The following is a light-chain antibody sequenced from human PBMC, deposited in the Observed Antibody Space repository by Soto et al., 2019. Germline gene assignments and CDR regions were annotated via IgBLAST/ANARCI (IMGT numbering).Light chain of an antibody. Sequence: ENVLTQSPVTLSLSPGERATLSCRASQSVKSYLAWYQQKPGQAPRLLIYDASNRAAGIPARFSGSGSGTGFTLNISSLDPEDFAVYYCQSRSSWPPVLTFGGGTKVEIK. V-gene: IGKV3-11*01. J-gene: IGKJ4*01. CDR3: QSRSSWPPVLT. CDR2: DAS. CDR1: QSVKSY.